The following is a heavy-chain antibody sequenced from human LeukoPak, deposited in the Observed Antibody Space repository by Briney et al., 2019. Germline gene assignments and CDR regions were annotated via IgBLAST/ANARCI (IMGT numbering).Heavy chain of an antibody. V-gene: IGHV3-53*01. CDR3: ASGRPSVGYSYGYNY. CDR1: GFTVGSTH. CDR2: IYSGGST. J-gene: IGHJ4*02. D-gene: IGHD5-18*01. Sequence: GGSLRLSCAASGFTVGSTHMSWVRQAPGKGLEWVSVIYSGGSTYYADSVKGRFTISRDNSKNTLYLQMNSLRAEDTAVYYCASGRPSVGYSYGYNYWGQGTLVTVSS.